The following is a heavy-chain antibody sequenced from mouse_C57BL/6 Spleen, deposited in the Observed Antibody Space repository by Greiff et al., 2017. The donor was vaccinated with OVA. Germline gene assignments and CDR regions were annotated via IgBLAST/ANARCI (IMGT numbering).Heavy chain of an antibody. CDR2: IYPGDGDT. J-gene: IGHJ2*01. D-gene: IGHD2-5*01. V-gene: IGHV1-82*01. CDR3: ATYSNYVGNYFDY. CDR1: GYAFSSSW. Sequence: VQLQQSGPELVKPGASVKISCKASGYAFSSSWMNWVQQRPGKGLEWIGRIYPGDGDTNYTGKFKGKATLTADKSSSTDYMQLSSLTSEDSAVYFCATYSNYVGNYFDYWGQGTTLTVSS.